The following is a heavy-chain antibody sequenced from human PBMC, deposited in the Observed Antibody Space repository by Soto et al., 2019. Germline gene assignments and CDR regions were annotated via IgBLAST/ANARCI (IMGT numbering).Heavy chain of an antibody. CDR3: AKAGEAYSLTPNFDY. J-gene: IGHJ4*02. CDR2: ISYDGSNK. V-gene: IGHV3-30*18. CDR1: GFTFSSYG. Sequence: QVQLVESGGGVVQPGRSLRLSCAASGFTFSSYGMHWVRQAPGKGLEWVAVISYDGSNKYYADSVKGRFTISRDNSKNTLYLEMNSLRGEDTAVYYWAKAGEAYSLTPNFDYWGQGTLLSVSS. D-gene: IGHD3-10*01.